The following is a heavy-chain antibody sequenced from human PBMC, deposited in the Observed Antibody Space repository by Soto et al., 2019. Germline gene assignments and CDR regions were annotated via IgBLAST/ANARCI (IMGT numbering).Heavy chain of an antibody. V-gene: IGHV4-31*03. CDR1: GGSISSGGYY. D-gene: IGHD4-17*01. Sequence: QVQLQESGPGLVKPSQTLSLTCTVSGGSISSGGYYWSWGRQQPGKGLECIGYIYYSGSTYYNPSLKSRVTISVDTSKNPFSLKLSSVTAAATAVYYCARALSNHYGDYVGVLDYWGQGTLVTVSS. CDR3: ARALSNHYGDYVGVLDY. CDR2: IYYSGST. J-gene: IGHJ4*02.